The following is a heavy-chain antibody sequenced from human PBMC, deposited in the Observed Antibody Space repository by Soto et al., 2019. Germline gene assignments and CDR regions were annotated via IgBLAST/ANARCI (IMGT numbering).Heavy chain of an antibody. V-gene: IGHV1-18*01. J-gene: IGHJ6*02. CDR2: ITASNGNA. CDR3: ARGASCSSTSCYDNFHYGLAV. D-gene: IGHD2-2*01. Sequence: QVQLVQSGPEVKNPGASLKVSCKASGYTFTNYGITWVRQAPGQGLEWMGWITASNGNANYAREIQGRLTLTRDTSTNTASMELRSLRSDDTAVYCCARGASCSSTSCYDNFHYGLAVWGQGTTVIVSS. CDR1: GYTFTNYG.